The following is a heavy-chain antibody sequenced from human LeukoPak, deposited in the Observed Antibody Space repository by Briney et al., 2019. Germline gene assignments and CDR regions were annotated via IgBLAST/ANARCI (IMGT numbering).Heavy chain of an antibody. CDR3: AKPSRDIVVVVAATEDDAFDI. V-gene: IGHV1-18*01. CDR1: GYTFTSYG. Sequence: GASVKVSCKASGYTFTSYGISWVRQAPGKGLEWMGWISAYHGNTNYAQKLQGRVTMTTDTSTSTAYMELRSLRSDDTAVYYCAKPSRDIVVVVAATEDDAFDIWGQGTMVTASS. D-gene: IGHD2-15*01. CDR2: ISAYHGNT. J-gene: IGHJ3*02.